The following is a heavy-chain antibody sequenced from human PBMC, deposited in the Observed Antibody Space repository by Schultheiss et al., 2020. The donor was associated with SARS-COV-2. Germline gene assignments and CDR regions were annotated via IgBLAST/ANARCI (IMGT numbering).Heavy chain of an antibody. CDR2: IRYDGSNK. CDR1: GFTFSTYA. V-gene: IGHV3-30*02. Sequence: GESLKISCAASGFTFSTYAMHWVRQAPGKGLEWVAFIRYDGSNKYYADSVKGRFTISRDNSKNTLYLQMNSLRAEDTAVYYCARDGYRRPDSWGQGTLVTVSS. J-gene: IGHJ4*02. CDR3: ARDGYRRPDS. D-gene: IGHD5-24*01.